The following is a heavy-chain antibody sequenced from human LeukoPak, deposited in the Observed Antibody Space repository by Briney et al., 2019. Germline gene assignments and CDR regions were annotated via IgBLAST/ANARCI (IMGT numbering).Heavy chain of an antibody. D-gene: IGHD3-3*01. Sequence: GASVKVSCKASGYTFTGYYMHWVRQAPGQGLEWMGWINPNSGGTNYAQKFQGRVTVTRDTSISTAYMELSRLRSDDTAVYYCATISAIPSGRMIGFDIWGQGTVVTVSS. CDR3: ATISAIPSGRMIGFDI. CDR1: GYTFTGYY. CDR2: INPNSGGT. V-gene: IGHV1-2*02. J-gene: IGHJ3*02.